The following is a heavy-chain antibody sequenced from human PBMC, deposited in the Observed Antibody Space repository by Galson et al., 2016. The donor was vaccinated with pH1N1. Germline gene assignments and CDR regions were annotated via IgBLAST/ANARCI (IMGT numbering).Heavy chain of an antibody. Sequence: SLRLSCAASGFNFDTFAMHWVRRTPGKGLEWVAFISYNGHDESYAESLKGRFTISRDNSKNIVYLDMNSLRAEDTALYYCAKGLKKGLRGHYYYYYMDVWGNGTTVIVSS. J-gene: IGHJ6*03. V-gene: IGHV3-30-3*01. CDR3: AKGLKKGLRGHYYYYYMDV. CDR2: ISYNGHDE. CDR1: GFNFDTFA. D-gene: IGHD3-16*01.